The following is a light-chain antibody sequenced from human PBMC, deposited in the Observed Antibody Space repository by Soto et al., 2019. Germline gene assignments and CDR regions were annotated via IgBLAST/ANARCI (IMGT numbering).Light chain of an antibody. J-gene: IGLJ1*01. CDR2: GNS. CDR1: NSNIGAGYD. CDR3: QSYDSSLSGYV. V-gene: IGLV1-40*01. Sequence: QSVLTQPPSVSGAPGQRVTISCTGSNSNIGAGYDVHWYQQLPGTAPKLLIYGNSNRPSRVPDRFSGSKSGTSASLAITGLQAEDEADYYCQSYDSSLSGYVFGTGTKLTVL.